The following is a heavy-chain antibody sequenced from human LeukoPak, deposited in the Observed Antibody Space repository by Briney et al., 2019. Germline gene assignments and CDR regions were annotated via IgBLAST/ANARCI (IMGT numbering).Heavy chain of an antibody. D-gene: IGHD6-19*01. CDR3: ASRTRYSSGWRDGAFDI. J-gene: IGHJ3*02. CDR2: ISSSGSTI. Sequence: EPGGSLRLSCAASGFTFSDYYMSWIRQAPGKGLEWVSYISSSGSTIYYADSVKGRFTISRDNAKNSLYLQMNSLRAEDTAVYYCASRTRYSSGWRDGAFDIWGQGTMVTVSS. CDR1: GFTFSDYY. V-gene: IGHV3-11*01.